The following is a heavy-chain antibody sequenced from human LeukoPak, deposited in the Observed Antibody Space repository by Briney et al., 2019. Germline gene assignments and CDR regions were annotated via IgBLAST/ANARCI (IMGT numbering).Heavy chain of an antibody. D-gene: IGHD5-24*01. Sequence: SETLSLTCTVSGGSISSSSYYWGWIRQPPGKGLEWIGSIYYSGSTYYNPSLKSRVTISVDTSKNQFSLKLSSVTAADTAVYYCARSEMATILTGWGQGTLVTVSS. CDR1: GGSISSSSYY. CDR2: IYYSGST. V-gene: IGHV4-39*01. J-gene: IGHJ4*02. CDR3: ARSEMATILTG.